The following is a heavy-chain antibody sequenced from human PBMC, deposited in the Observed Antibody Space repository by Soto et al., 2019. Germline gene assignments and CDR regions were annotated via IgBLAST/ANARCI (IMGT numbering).Heavy chain of an antibody. J-gene: IGHJ4*02. CDR3: ARVGCSSTSCSYSSSWFDY. Sequence: GESLKISCKGSGYSFTSYWIGWGRQMPGKGLEWMGIIYPGDSDTRYSPSFQGQVTISADKSISTAYLQWSSLKASDTAMDYCARVGCSSTSCSYSSSWFDYWGQGTLVTVSS. D-gene: IGHD2-2*01. CDR2: IYPGDSDT. V-gene: IGHV5-51*01. CDR1: GYSFTSYW.